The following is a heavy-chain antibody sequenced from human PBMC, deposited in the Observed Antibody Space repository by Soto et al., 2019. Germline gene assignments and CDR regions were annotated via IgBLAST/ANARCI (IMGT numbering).Heavy chain of an antibody. CDR1: GGSISSSSYY. CDR3: ARQGYYDILTARSTYYYYYMDV. CDR2: IYYSGST. V-gene: IGHV4-39*01. D-gene: IGHD3-9*01. Sequence: SETLSLTCTVSGGSISSSSYYWGWIRQPPGKGLEWIGSIYYSGSTYYNPSLKSRVTISVDTSKNQFSLKLSSVTAADTAVYYCARQGYYDILTARSTYYYYYMDVWGKGTTVTVSS. J-gene: IGHJ6*03.